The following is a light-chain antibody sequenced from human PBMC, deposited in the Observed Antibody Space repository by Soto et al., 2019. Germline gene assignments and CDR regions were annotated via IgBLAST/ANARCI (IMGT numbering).Light chain of an antibody. Sequence: QSALTQPASVSGSPGQSITISCTGTSSDVGGYNYVFWYQQHPGKAPNFMIYDVSNRPSGVSTRFSGSKSGNTASLTISGLQAEDEADYYCNSYTTSNTRQIVFGTGTKVTVL. J-gene: IGLJ1*01. CDR3: NSYTTSNTRQIV. CDR2: DVS. CDR1: SSDVGGYNY. V-gene: IGLV2-14*01.